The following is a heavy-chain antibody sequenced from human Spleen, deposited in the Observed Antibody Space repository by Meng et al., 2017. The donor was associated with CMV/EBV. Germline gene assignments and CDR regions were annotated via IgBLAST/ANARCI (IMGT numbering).Heavy chain of an antibody. CDR2: IIGSGGHT. V-gene: IGHV3-23*01. J-gene: IGHJ3*01. Sequence: GESLKISCGASGFTFSNYVMSWVRQAPGKGLEWISTIIGSGGHTYYADSVKGRFTISRDNSKNTVYLQMNSLRAEDTALYFCTKIASSGDFSSYYAFDFWGQGTMVTVSS. D-gene: IGHD3-22*01. CDR1: GFTFSNYV. CDR3: TKIASSGDFSSYYAFDF.